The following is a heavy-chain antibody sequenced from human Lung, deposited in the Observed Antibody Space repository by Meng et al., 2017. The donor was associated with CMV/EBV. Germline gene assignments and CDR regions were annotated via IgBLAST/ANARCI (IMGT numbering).Heavy chain of an antibody. CDR1: GFTFSSYG. Sequence: GESLKISCAASGFTFSSYGMHWVGQAPGKGLEWVAFIRYDGSNKYYADSVKGRFTISRDNSKNTLYLQMNSLRAEDTAVYYCAKDLGRDAYYDFWSGPLPPGFDYWXQGTXVTVAS. CDR2: IRYDGSNK. V-gene: IGHV3-30*02. D-gene: IGHD3-3*01. CDR3: AKDLGRDAYYDFWSGPLPPGFDY. J-gene: IGHJ4*02.